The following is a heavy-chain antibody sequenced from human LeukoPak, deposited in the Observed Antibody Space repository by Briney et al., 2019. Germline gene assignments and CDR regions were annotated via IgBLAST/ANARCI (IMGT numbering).Heavy chain of an antibody. V-gene: IGHV3-48*04. CDR3: ARETGKRGMDV. D-gene: IGHD1-1*01. CDR1: GFTFSSYD. Sequence: SGGSLRLSCAASGFTFSSYDMNWVRQAPGKGLEWLSYINTGGTNIYYADSVKGRFTVSRDNAKNSLYLQINSLRAEDTAVYYCARETGKRGMDVWGQGTTVTVSS. J-gene: IGHJ6*02. CDR2: INTGGTNI.